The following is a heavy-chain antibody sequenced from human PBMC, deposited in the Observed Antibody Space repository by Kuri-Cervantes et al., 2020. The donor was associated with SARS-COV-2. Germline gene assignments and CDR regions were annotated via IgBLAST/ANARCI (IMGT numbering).Heavy chain of an antibody. CDR2: ILRSGIT. J-gene: IGHJ6*03. Sequence: SEILYLTCTVSSGSISSGDYYWGWIRQPPGKGLEWIGSILRSGITYYNPSLKSRVTMSVDTTKNQFSLKLSSVTAADTAVYYCARIDYHTSGYYYYYYYMDVWGKGTTVTVS. CDR1: SGSISSGDYY. D-gene: IGHD3-22*01. CDR3: ARIDYHTSGYYYYYYYMDV. V-gene: IGHV4-39*01.